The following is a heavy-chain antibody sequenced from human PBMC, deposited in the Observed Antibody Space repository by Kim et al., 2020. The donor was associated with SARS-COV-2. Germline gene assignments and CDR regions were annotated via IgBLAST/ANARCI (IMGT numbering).Heavy chain of an antibody. CDR2: IIGRSTST. V-gene: IGHV3-48*03. D-gene: IGHD2-2*01. CDR3: AKGPEPNPYAN. J-gene: IGHJ4*02. Sequence: GGSLRLSCAASGFSFSSYEMNWVRHAPGEGLEWVSCIIGRSTSTYYGESVRGRFTVSRDNDKNMVYLQMTSLRAEDTAVYYCAKGPEPNPYANWGAG. CDR1: GFSFSSYE.